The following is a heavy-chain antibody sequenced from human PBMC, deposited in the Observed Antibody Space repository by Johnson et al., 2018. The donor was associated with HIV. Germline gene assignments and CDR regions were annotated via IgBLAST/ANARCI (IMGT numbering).Heavy chain of an antibody. Sequence: EVQLVESGGGVVQPGRSLRLSCAASGFTVSSNYMSWVRQAPGKGLEWVSVIYSGGSTYYADSVKGRFTVSRDNSKNTLYLQMDSLRAEDTAVYYCAILGWGAFDIWGQGTMVTVSS. D-gene: IGHD2-21*01. CDR2: IYSGGST. V-gene: IGHV3-66*01. J-gene: IGHJ3*02. CDR3: AILGWGAFDI. CDR1: GFTVSSNY.